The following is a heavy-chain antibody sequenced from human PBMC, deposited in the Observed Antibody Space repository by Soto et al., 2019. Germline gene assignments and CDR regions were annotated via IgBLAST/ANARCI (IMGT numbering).Heavy chain of an antibody. Sequence: SVKVSWKTGGFIFTSSAVQWVRQARGERLEGMGRIVVGSGNTDYAQKFHKRVTLSRDMSTSTGYMELRSLTFEDTAIYYCKTVVQIILASVPKNAPWCQATFVTVSS. D-gene: IGHD4-17*01. V-gene: IGHV1-58*01. CDR1: GFIFTSSA. J-gene: IGHJ5*02. CDR3: KTVVQIILASVPKNAP. CDR2: IVVGSGNT.